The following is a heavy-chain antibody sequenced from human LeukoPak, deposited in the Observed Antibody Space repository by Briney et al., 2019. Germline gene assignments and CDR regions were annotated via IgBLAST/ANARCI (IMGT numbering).Heavy chain of an antibody. CDR2: INHSGST. CDR3: ARRGYYYYGMDV. J-gene: IGHJ6*04. V-gene: IGHV4-34*01. Sequence: SETLSLTCAVYGGSFSGYYWSWIRQPPGKGLEWIGEINHSGSTNYNPSLKSRVTISVDTSKNQFSLKLSSVTAADTAVYYCARRGYYYYGMDVWGKGTTVTVST. D-gene: IGHD3-10*01. CDR1: GGSFSGYY.